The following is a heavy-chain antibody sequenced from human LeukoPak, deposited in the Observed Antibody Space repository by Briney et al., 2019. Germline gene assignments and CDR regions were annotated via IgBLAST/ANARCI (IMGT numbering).Heavy chain of an antibody. CDR3: ARDYYDSSEGAFDI. CDR1: GFTVSNSY. Sequence: GGSLRLSCAASGFTVSNSYMSWVRQAPGKGLEWVSVIYSGGSTYYADSVKGRFTISRDNAKNSLYLQMNSLRAEDTAVYYCARDYYDSSEGAFDIWGQGTMVTVSS. V-gene: IGHV3-53*01. J-gene: IGHJ3*02. D-gene: IGHD3-22*01. CDR2: IYSGGST.